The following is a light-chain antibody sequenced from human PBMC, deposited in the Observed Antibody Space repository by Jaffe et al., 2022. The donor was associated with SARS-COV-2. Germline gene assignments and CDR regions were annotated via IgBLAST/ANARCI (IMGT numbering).Light chain of an antibody. CDR3: QQYDHWPLT. Sequence: EIVTTQSPATLSVSPGERATLSCGVSQSVGTNLAWYQQRADHPPRLLMYGASIRATGIPARFSGSGSGTEFTLTISSLLSEDFAVYYCQQYDHWPLTFGGGTKVEIK. J-gene: IGKJ4*01. CDR1: QSVGTN. V-gene: IGKV3-15*01. CDR2: GAS.